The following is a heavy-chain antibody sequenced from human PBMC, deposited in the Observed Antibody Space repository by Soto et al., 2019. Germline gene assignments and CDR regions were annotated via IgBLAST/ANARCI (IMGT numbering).Heavy chain of an antibody. CDR2: INHSGST. V-gene: IGHV4-34*01. CDR1: GGSFSGYY. Sequence: QVQLQQWGAGLLKPSETLSLTCAVYGGSFSGYYWSWIRQPPGKGLEWIGEINHSGSTNYNPSLKSRVTISVDTSKNQFSLKLSSVTAADTAVYYCALLPYGDYGGVDYWGQGTLVTVSS. J-gene: IGHJ4*02. D-gene: IGHD4-17*01. CDR3: ALLPYGDYGGVDY.